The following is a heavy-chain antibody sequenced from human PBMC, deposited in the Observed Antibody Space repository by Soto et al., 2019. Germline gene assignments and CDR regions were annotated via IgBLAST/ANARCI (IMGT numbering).Heavy chain of an antibody. CDR2: ISSYGSDT. J-gene: IGHJ6*01. Sequence: EVQLVESGGGLVLPGGSLRLSCAASGFTFSRYWMHWVRQAPGKGLVWVSRISSYGSDTHYADSVKGRFTISRDNAKNTLYLQMNSLGAEDTAVYYCASNYAYAEGYYWYGIDVW. CDR3: ASNYAYAEGYYWYGIDV. CDR1: GFTFSRYW. V-gene: IGHV3-74*01. D-gene: IGHD3-16*01.